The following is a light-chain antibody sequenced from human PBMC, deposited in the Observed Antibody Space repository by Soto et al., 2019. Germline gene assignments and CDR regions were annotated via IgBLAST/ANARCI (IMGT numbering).Light chain of an antibody. CDR2: GAS. V-gene: IGKV3-20*01. Sequence: ESVLTQSPGTLSLSPGERATLSCRASQSVSSNHLAWYQQKRGQPPRLLIYGASSRATGTPGRFSGSGSGTDFTLTITSLQPEDFATYYCQQTSSAPFTFGPGTKVDIK. CDR1: QSVSSNH. J-gene: IGKJ3*01. CDR3: QQTSSAPFT.